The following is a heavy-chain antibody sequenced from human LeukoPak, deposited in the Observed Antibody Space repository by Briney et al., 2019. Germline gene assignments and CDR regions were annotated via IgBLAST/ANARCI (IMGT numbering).Heavy chain of an antibody. Sequence: GALRLSCAASGFTSSSYAMSWVRQAPGKGLEGVSAISGSGGSTYYADSVKGRFTISRDNSKNTLYLQMNSLRAEDTAVYYCAKDPGYSSGWFDYWGQGTLVTVSS. D-gene: IGHD6-19*01. CDR2: ISGSGGST. CDR3: AKDPGYSSGWFDY. J-gene: IGHJ4*02. CDR1: GFTSSSYA. V-gene: IGHV3-23*01.